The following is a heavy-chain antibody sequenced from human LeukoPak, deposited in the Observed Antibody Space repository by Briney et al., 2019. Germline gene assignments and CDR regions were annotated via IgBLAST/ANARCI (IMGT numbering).Heavy chain of an antibody. J-gene: IGHJ4*02. Sequence: GGALRLSCAASVFTFDDYAMHWVRQAPGKGLEWVSLISGDVGSTYYADSVKGRFTISRDNSKNSLYLQMNSLRTEDTALYYYAKDISPIGEVFDYWGQGTLVTVSS. CDR2: ISGDVGST. V-gene: IGHV3-43*02. CDR3: AKDISPIGEVFDY. D-gene: IGHD2/OR15-2a*01. CDR1: VFTFDDYA.